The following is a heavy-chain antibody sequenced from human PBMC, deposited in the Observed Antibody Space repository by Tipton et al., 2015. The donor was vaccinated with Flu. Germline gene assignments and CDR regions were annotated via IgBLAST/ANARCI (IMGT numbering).Heavy chain of an antibody. CDR2: IWYDGSNK. CDR1: GFTFSSYG. J-gene: IGHJ6*02. D-gene: IGHD6-6*01. Sequence: SLRLSCAASGFTFSSYGMHWVRQAPGKGLEWVAVIWYDGSNKYYADSVKGRFTISRDNSKNTLYLQMNSLRAEDTAVYYCAREYSSSSWLVQDYYYYGMDVWGQGTTVTVSS. V-gene: IGHV3-33*01. CDR3: AREYSSSSWLVQDYYYYGMDV.